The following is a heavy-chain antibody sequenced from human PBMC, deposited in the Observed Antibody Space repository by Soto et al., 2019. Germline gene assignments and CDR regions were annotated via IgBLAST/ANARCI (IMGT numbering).Heavy chain of an antibody. CDR1: GFTFSSYA. D-gene: IGHD5-12*01. Sequence: QVQLVESGGGVVQPGRSLRLSCAASGFTFSSYAMHWVRQAPGKGLEWVAVISYDGSNKYYADSVKGRFTISRDNSKNTLYLQMNSLRAEDTAVYYCAGDKGDGYNYVYFQHWGQGTLVTVSS. V-gene: IGHV3-30-3*01. CDR2: ISYDGSNK. CDR3: AGDKGDGYNYVYFQH. J-gene: IGHJ1*01.